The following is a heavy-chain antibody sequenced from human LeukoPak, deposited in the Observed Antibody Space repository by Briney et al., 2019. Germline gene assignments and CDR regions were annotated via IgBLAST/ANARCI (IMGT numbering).Heavy chain of an antibody. Sequence: SXTLSLTCSVPGGSITVYYWNWIRQSPGKRVEWIGSISYSGRKNYNPYLKRRVTISIEKSKNRFSLKVSSVIAADTAMYYCARGGSRSYTSSTLDYWGQGTLVTVSS. CDR1: GGSITVYY. D-gene: IGHD6-6*01. V-gene: IGHV4-59*12. CDR3: ARGGSRSYTSSTLDY. CDR2: ISYSGRK. J-gene: IGHJ4*02.